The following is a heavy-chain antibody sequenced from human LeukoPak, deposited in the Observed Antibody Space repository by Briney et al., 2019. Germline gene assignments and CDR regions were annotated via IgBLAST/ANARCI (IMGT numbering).Heavy chain of an antibody. V-gene: IGHV3-64*02. CDR3: ARVSGWYWFDN. CDR1: GFTFGTYA. J-gene: IGHJ4*02. D-gene: IGHD6-19*01. CDR2: ISSNGRIT. Sequence: GWSLRLSCAASGFTFGTYAMHWVRQAPGKGLEYVSAISSNGRITYYADSVKGRFTISRDNSKNILYLQMGSLRTEDTAVYYCARVSGWYWFDNWGQGTLVTVSS.